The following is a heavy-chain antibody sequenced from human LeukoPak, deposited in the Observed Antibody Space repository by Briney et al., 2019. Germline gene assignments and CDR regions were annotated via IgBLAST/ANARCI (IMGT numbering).Heavy chain of an antibody. Sequence: PSETLSLTCTVSGGSISSSSYYWGWIRQPPGKGLEWIGSIYYSGSTYYNPSLKSRVTISVDTSKNQFSLKLSSVTAADTAVYYCASQTTYYYDSSGYYPLYWGQGTLVTVSS. J-gene: IGHJ4*02. D-gene: IGHD3-22*01. CDR2: IYYSGST. CDR3: ASQTTYYYDSSGYYPLY. V-gene: IGHV4-39*07. CDR1: GGSISSSSYY.